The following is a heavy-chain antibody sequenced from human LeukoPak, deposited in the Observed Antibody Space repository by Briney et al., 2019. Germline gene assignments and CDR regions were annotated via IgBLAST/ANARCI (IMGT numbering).Heavy chain of an antibody. Sequence: PSETLSLTCAVSGGSISSGGYSWSWIRQPPGKGLEWIGYIYHSGSTYYNPSLKSRVTISVDRSKNQFSLKLSSVTAADTAVYYCARGPYIVLMVYAKGFDPWGQGTLVTVSS. CDR3: ARGPYIVLMVYAKGFDP. CDR1: GGSISSGGYS. J-gene: IGHJ5*02. V-gene: IGHV4-30-2*01. D-gene: IGHD2-8*01. CDR2: IYHSGST.